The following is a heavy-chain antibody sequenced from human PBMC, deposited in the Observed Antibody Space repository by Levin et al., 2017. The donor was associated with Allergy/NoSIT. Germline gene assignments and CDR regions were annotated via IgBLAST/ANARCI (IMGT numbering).Heavy chain of an antibody. J-gene: IGHJ2*01. CDR3: AARPHDYGDYEDWYFDL. D-gene: IGHD4-17*01. V-gene: IGHV1-58*01. CDR2: IVVGSGNT. Sequence: SVKVSCKASGFTFTSSAVQWVRQARGQRLEWIGWIVVGSGNTNYAQKFQERVTITRDMSTSTAYMELSSLRSEDTAVYYCAARPHDYGDYEDWYFDLWGRGTLVTVSS. CDR1: GFTFTSSA.